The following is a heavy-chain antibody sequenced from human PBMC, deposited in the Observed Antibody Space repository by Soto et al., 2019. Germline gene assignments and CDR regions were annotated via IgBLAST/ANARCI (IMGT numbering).Heavy chain of an antibody. CDR2: IYYSGST. D-gene: IGHD3-10*01. CDR1: GGSISSYY. CDR3: ARQGVGNMVRGVQYNWFDP. J-gene: IGHJ5*02. V-gene: IGHV4-59*08. Sequence: QVQLQESGPGLVKPSETLSLTCTVSGGSISSYYWSWIRQPPGKGLEWIGYIYYSGSTNYNPSLKSRGTISVDTSKNQFSLKLSSVTAADTAVYYCARQGVGNMVRGVQYNWFDPWGQGTLVTVSS.